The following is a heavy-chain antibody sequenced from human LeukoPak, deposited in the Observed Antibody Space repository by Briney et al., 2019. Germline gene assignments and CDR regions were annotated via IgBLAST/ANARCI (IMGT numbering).Heavy chain of an antibody. CDR3: ARDRTSTNWFDP. Sequence: ASVEVSCKAFGYTFTDYYIHRVRQAPGQGLEWMGRINPNSGGTNYAQKFQGRVTLTRDTSITTAYMDLSRLTSDDTAVYYCARDRTSTNWFDPWGQGTLVTVSS. D-gene: IGHD2-2*01. CDR1: GYTFTDYY. J-gene: IGHJ5*02. V-gene: IGHV1-2*06. CDR2: INPNSGGT.